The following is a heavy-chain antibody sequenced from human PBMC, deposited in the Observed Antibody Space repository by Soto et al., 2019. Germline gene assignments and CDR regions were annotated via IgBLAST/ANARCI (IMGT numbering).Heavy chain of an antibody. CDR2: ISNDGSNP. CDR3: ARTGYDSSGYFVEYYFDY. CDR1: GFTFSNYA. V-gene: IGHV3-30-3*01. J-gene: IGHJ4*02. Sequence: QVQLVESGGGVVQPERSLRLSCAASGFTFSNYAMHWVRQARGTGLEWVAVISNDGSNPYYADSVKGRFTISRDNSKNMLYLQMNSLRPEDTAVYYCARTGYDSSGYFVEYYFDYWGQGTLVTVSS. D-gene: IGHD3-22*01.